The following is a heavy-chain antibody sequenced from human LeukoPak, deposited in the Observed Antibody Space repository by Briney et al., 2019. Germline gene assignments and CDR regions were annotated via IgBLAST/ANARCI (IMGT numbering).Heavy chain of an antibody. V-gene: IGHV3-48*01. D-gene: IGHD3-3*01. Sequence: QAGGSLRLSCAASGFTFSSYSMNWVRQAPGKGLEWVSYISSSSSTIYYADSVKGRFTISRDNSKNTLYLQMNSLRAEDTAVYYCARDTSGYYDYWGQGTLVTVSS. CDR3: ARDTSGYYDY. CDR2: ISSSSSTI. CDR1: GFTFSSYS. J-gene: IGHJ4*02.